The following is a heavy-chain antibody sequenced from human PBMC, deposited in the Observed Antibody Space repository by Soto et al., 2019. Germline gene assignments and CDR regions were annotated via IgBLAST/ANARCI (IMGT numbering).Heavy chain of an antibody. V-gene: IGHV3-7*05. Sequence: PGGSLRLSCAASGFTFSSYWMSWVRQAPGKGLEWVANIKQDGSEKYYVDSVKGRFTISRDNAKNSLYLQMNSLRAEDTAVFYCARNLTRAVAGRGAWYYYYGMDVWGQGTTVTVSS. J-gene: IGHJ6*02. CDR1: GFTFSSYW. CDR2: IKQDGSEK. CDR3: ARNLTRAVAGRGAWYYYYGMDV. D-gene: IGHD6-19*01.